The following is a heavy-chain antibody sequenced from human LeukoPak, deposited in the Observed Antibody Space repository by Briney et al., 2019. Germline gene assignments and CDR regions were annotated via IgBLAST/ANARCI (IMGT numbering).Heavy chain of an antibody. Sequence: GESLRLSCAASGFTFSSPAMSWVRQAPGKGLEWVSSITPSGDGTYYAASVKGRFTISRDNSKNTLYLQMDSLRADDTAKYYCAKDSPVATWWGQGTLVTVSS. V-gene: IGHV3-23*01. CDR3: AKDSPVATW. J-gene: IGHJ4*02. CDR2: ITPSGDGT. CDR1: GFTFSSPA. D-gene: IGHD1-26*01.